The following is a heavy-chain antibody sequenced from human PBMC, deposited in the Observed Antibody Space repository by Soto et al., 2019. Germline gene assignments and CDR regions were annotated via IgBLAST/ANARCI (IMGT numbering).Heavy chain of an antibody. J-gene: IGHJ4*02. D-gene: IGHD6-13*01. Sequence: EVQLVESGGGLVQPGGSLRLSCAASGFTFSSYAMHWVRQAPGKGLEYVSAISSNGGSTHYANSVKGRFTISRDNSKNTLYLQMGSLRAEDMAVYYCARLNPIAAAFDYWGQGTLVTVSS. V-gene: IGHV3-64*01. CDR3: ARLNPIAAAFDY. CDR2: ISSNGGST. CDR1: GFTFSSYA.